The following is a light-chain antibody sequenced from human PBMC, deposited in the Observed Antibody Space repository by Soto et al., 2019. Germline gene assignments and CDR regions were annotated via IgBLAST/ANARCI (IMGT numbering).Light chain of an antibody. CDR2: LAS. J-gene: IGKJ1*01. CDR3: QQLIRFPTK. CDR1: QGISNS. Sequence: IQLTQSPSSLSASVGDRVTITCRASQGISNSLAWYQQKPGKAPKLLMYLASTLQSGVPPRFSGTRSGTNFTLTISSLQPEDFATYYCQQLIRFPTKFGQGTKVDIK. V-gene: IGKV1-9*01.